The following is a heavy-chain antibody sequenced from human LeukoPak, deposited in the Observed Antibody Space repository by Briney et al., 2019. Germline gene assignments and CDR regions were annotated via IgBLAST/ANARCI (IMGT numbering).Heavy chain of an antibody. CDR3: AKDGHYYDSSGYYYFDY. V-gene: IGHV3-23*01. D-gene: IGHD3-22*01. J-gene: IGHJ4*02. CDR2: ISGSGGST. Sequence: PGGSLRLSCAASGFTFSSYAMSWVRQAPGKGLEWVSAISGSGGSTYYADSVKGRFTISRDNSKNTLYLQMNSLRAEDTAVYYCAKDGHYYDSSGYYYFDYWGQGTLVTASS. CDR1: GFTFSSYA.